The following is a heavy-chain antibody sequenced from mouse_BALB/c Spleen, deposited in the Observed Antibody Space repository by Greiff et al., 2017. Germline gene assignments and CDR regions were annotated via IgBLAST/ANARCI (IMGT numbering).Heavy chain of an antibody. V-gene: IGHV6-6*02. CDR3: TRAAGYYGGDY. D-gene: IGHD1-2*01. CDR1: GFTFSNYW. CDR2: IRLKSNNYAT. J-gene: IGHJ4*01. Sequence: EVKLVESGGGLVQPGGSMKLSCVASGFTFSNYWMNWVRQSPEKGLEWVAEIRLKSNNYATHYAESVKGRFTISRDDSKSSVYLQMNNLRAEDTGIYYCTRAAGYYGGDYWGQGTSVTVSS.